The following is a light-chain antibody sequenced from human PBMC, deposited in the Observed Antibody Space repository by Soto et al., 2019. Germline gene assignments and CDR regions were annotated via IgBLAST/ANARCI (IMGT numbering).Light chain of an antibody. CDR3: QKYNSAPLT. Sequence: DIQMTQSPSSLSASVGDRVTITCRASQGISNYLAWYQQKPGKVPKLLIYAASTLQSGVPSRLRGSGSGTGFTLTISKLQPEDVATYYCQKYNSAPLTFGWGTKVEIK. CDR2: AAS. V-gene: IGKV1-27*01. J-gene: IGKJ4*01. CDR1: QGISNY.